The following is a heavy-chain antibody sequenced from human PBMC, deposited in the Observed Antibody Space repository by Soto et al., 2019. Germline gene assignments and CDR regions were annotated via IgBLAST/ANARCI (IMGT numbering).Heavy chain of an antibody. Sequence: QVQLVQSGAEAKKPGASVKVSCKASGYTFIAYHIHWLRQAPGQGLEWMGWINPNSGGPNYPQEFQDSVTMTMDTSISTANMELSRLTSDDTAMYYCAKDHASGWYEDFDDWGQGTLVTVSP. CDR2: INPNSGGP. V-gene: IGHV1-2*02. CDR3: AKDHASGWYEDFDD. CDR1: GYTFIAYH. J-gene: IGHJ4*02. D-gene: IGHD6-19*01.